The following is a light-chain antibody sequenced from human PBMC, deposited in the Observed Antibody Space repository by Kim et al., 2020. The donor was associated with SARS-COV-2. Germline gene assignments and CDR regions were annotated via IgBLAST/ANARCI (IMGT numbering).Light chain of an antibody. CDR3: QQYDSDSGT. CDR2: RAS. Sequence: DIQMTQSPSTLSASVGDRVTITCRASESISSSLAWYQQRPGKAPRLLIYRASNLQSGVPSRFSAIGTGTEFTLTISSLQPDDFATYYCQQYDSDSGTFGRGTKVDIK. J-gene: IGKJ1*01. CDR1: ESISSS. V-gene: IGKV1-5*03.